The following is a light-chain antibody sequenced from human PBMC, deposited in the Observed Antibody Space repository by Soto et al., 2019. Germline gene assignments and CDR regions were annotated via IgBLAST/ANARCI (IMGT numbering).Light chain of an antibody. CDR3: SSYADSNNWV. CDR2: EVS. CDR1: SSDVGGYNH. V-gene: IGLV2-8*01. J-gene: IGLJ2*01. Sequence: QSALTQPPSASGSPGQSVTIICTGTSSDVGGYNHVSWYQHHPGQAPKVMIYEVSERPSGVPDRFSGSKSGNTASLTVSGLQAEDEADYYCSSYADSNNWVFGGGTKLTVL.